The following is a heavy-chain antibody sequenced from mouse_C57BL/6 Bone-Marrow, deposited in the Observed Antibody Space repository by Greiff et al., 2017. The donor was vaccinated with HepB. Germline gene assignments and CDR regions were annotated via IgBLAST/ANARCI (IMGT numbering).Heavy chain of an antibody. CDR3: AGDGYDYEFAD. CDR2: ITHSGAT. V-gene: IGHV12-3*01. Sequence: VQLQESGPGLVKPSPSLFLTCSITGFPITSGYYWIWIRQSPGKPLEWMGYITHSGATFYNPSLQSPISITREPSKNPFFRQLNTLTTEDTAMYYCAGDGYDYEFADWGQGTLVTVAA. D-gene: IGHD2-4*01. CDR1: GFPITSGYY. J-gene: IGHJ3*01.